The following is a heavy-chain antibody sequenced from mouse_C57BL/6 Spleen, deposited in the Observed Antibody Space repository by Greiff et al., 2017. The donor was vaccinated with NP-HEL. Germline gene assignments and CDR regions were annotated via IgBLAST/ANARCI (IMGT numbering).Heavy chain of an antibody. Sequence: EVQLQQSVAELVRPGASVKLSCTASGFNIKNTYMHWVKQRPEQGLEWIGRIGPANGNTKYAPKFQGMATITADTSSNTTNLKLNGLTSEDTAIYYSARSYGTPSFAYWGQGTLVTVSA. V-gene: IGHV14-3*01. CDR2: IGPANGNT. J-gene: IGHJ3*01. D-gene: IGHD2-1*01. CDR3: ARSYGTPSFAY. CDR1: GFNIKNTY.